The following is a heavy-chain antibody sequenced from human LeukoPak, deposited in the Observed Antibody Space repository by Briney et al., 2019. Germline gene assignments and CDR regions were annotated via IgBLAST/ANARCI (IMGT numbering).Heavy chain of an antibody. D-gene: IGHD6-13*01. CDR3: ARGQGIAAAGGY. CDR2: IGTAGDT. CDR1: GFTFSSYD. J-gene: IGHJ4*02. V-gene: IGHV3-13*01. Sequence: PGGSLRLSCAASGFTFSSYDMHWVRQATGKGLEWVSAIGTAGDTYYPGSVKGRFTISRENAKNSLYLQMNSLRAGDTAVYYCARGQGIAAAGGYWGQGTLVTVSS.